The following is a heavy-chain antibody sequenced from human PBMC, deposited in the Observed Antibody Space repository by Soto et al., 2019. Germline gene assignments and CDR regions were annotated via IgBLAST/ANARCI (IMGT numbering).Heavy chain of an antibody. J-gene: IGHJ5*02. CDR3: ARSPPRVEKNNYAGGWFDP. CDR1: GYPFTKYD. V-gene: IGHV1-8*01. D-gene: IGHD4-4*01. Sequence: ASVKVSCKASGYPFTKYDINWVRQATGQGLEWMGWINPNSGNTGYSQKFLGRVTMTRNTSISTAYMELSSLRFDDTAVYYCARSPPRVEKNNYAGGWFDPWGQGTLVTVSS. CDR2: INPNSGNT.